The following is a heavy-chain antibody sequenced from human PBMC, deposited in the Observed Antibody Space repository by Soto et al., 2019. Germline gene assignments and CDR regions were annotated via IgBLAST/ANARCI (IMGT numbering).Heavy chain of an antibody. V-gene: IGHV1-69*01. CDR1: GGTFSSYA. J-gene: IGHJ6*02. CDR2: SINSFGTV. CDR3: ETRGLDYYYGMDV. Sequence: QVQLVQSGAEVKKPGSSVKVSCKASGGTFSSYAIRWVRQAPGQGLEWMGGSINSFGTVNYAQKFQGRVTITADETTNTAYKELSSLRSGDTAVYYCETRGLDYYYGMDVWGQGTMVTVSS.